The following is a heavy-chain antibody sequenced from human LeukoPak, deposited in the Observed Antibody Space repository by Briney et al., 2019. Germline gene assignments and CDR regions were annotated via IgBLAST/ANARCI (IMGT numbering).Heavy chain of an antibody. V-gene: IGHV3-43*01. J-gene: IGHJ5*02. CDR1: GFTFDDYT. CDR2: IRWDGGST. CDR3: ARDYYDSSGSSWFDP. Sequence: PGGSLRLSCAASGFTFDDYTMHWVRQAPGKGLEWVSLIRWDGGSTYYADSVKGRFTISRDNAKNSLYLQMNSLRAKDTALYYCARDYYDSSGSSWFDPWGQGTLVTVSS. D-gene: IGHD3-22*01.